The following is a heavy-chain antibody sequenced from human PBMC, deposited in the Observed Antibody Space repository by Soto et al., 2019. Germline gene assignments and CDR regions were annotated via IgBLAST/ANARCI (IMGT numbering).Heavy chain of an antibody. V-gene: IGHV3-21*01. CDR2: ISSSSSYI. CDR3: ARDGGTGSFRDYYYYYMDV. D-gene: IGHD1-26*01. J-gene: IGHJ6*03. CDR1: GFTFSSYS. Sequence: GGSLRLSCAASGFTFSSYSMNWVRQAPGKGLEWVSSISSSSSYIYYADSVKGRFTISRDNAKNSLYLQMNSLRAEDTAVYYCARDGGTGSFRDYYYYYMDVWGKGTTVTVSS.